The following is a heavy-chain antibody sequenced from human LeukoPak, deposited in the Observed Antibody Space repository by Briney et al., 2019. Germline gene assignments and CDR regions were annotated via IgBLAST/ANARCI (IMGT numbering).Heavy chain of an antibody. CDR3: ATLGWGYCSGGSCSLIDY. D-gene: IGHD2-15*01. CDR2: ISSSSSYI. V-gene: IGHV3-21*01. CDR1: GFTFSSYS. J-gene: IGHJ4*02. Sequence: PGGSLRLSCAASGFTFSSYSMNWVRQAPGKGLEWVSSISSSSSYIYYADSVKGRFTISRDNAKNSLYLQMNSLRAEDTAVYYCATLGWGYCSGGSCSLIDYWGQGTLVTVSS.